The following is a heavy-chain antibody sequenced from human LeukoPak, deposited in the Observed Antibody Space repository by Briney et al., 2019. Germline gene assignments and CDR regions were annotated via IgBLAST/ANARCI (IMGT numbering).Heavy chain of an antibody. CDR2: ISNGNT. V-gene: IGHV3-23*01. CDR1: GFPFSNHA. J-gene: IGHJ5*02. CDR3: VREAGYCASVCLKSNWFDP. D-gene: IGHD2-21*02. Sequence: GWSLRLSCAASGFPFSNHAKSWVRQPPGKGLEWVSAISNGNTYYADSVRGRFTTSRDDSKNMVYLQMNSLRVEDTARYYCVREAGYCASVCLKSNWFDPWGQGTLVTVSS.